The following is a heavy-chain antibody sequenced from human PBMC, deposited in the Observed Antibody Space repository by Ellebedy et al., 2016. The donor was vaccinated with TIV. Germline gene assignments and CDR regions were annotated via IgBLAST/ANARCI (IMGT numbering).Heavy chain of an antibody. J-gene: IGHJ4*02. Sequence: GESLKISCAASGFTFSSYAMSWVRQAPWKGLEWVTVIAYDESYKYYADSVKGRFSVSRDNSKDTVYLQLNSLRPEDTAVYYCARDYRDPTFFDYWGQGTLVTVSS. CDR1: GFTFSSYA. CDR3: ARDYRDPTFFDY. CDR2: IAYDESYK. V-gene: IGHV3-33*08. D-gene: IGHD4-17*01.